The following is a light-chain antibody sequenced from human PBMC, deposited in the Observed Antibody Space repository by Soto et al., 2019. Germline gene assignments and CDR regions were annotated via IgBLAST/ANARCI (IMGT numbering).Light chain of an antibody. CDR3: QRYNNAPRT. V-gene: IGKV1-27*01. Sequence: DIQMTQSPSSLSGSVGDSVTITCRASQGISNYLAWYQQRPGKAPTLLIYAASTLQSGVPSRFSGSGSGTDFTLTISSLQLEDVATYYCQRYNNAPRTFGQGTKVEIK. CDR2: AAS. CDR1: QGISNY. J-gene: IGKJ1*01.